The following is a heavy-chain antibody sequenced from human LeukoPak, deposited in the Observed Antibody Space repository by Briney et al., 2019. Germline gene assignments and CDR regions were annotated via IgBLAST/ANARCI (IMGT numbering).Heavy chain of an antibody. CDR3: AELGITMIGGV. V-gene: IGHV3-48*03. CDR2: ISSSGSTI. CDR1: GFTFSSYE. J-gene: IGHJ6*04. D-gene: IGHD3-10*02. Sequence: GGSLRLSCAASGFTFSSYEMNWVRQAPGRWLEWVSYISSSGSTIYYADSVKGRFTISRDNAKNSLYLQMNSLRAEDTAVYYCAELGITMIGGVWGKGTTVTISS.